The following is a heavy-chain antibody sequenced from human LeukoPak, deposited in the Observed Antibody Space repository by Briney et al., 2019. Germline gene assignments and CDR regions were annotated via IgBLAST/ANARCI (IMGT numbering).Heavy chain of an antibody. J-gene: IGHJ4*02. V-gene: IGHV1-8*01. CDR3: ARVDLSWYAPDY. D-gene: IGHD6-13*01. CDR1: GYTFTSYD. CDR2: MNPNGGNT. Sequence: GASVKVSCKASGYTFTSYDINWVRQATGQGLEWVGWMNPNGGNTGYAQKFQGRVTMTRNTSISTAYMELSSLRSEDTAVYYCARVDLSWYAPDYWGQGTLVTVSS.